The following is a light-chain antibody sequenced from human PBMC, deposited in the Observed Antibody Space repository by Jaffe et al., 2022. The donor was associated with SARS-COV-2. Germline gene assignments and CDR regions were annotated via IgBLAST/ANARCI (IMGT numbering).Light chain of an antibody. CDR3: QVQEV. Sequence: SYVLTQAPSVSVAPRQTATITCGGDDIGRKSVHWYQQKPGQAPMVVVYDDTARPSGIPERFSGSNSGNTAILTISRVEAGDEADYYCQVQEVFGGGTKLTVL. J-gene: IGLJ3*02. V-gene: IGLV3-21*02. CDR1: DIGRKS. CDR2: DDT.